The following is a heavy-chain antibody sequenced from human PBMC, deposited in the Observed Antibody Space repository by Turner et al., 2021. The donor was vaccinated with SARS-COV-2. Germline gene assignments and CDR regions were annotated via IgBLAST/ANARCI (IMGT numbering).Heavy chain of an antibody. Sequence: QLQLQESGPGLVKHSEPLSPPCTVLGGPISSSSYYWGWIRQPPGKGLEWIGSIYYSGSTYYNPSLKSRVTISVDTSKNQFSLKLSSVTAADTAVYYCASETRYYSGRGWFDPWGQGTLVTVSS. CDR3: ASETRYYSGRGWFDP. J-gene: IGHJ5*02. CDR1: GGPISSSSYY. D-gene: IGHD3-10*02. V-gene: IGHV4-39*01. CDR2: IYYSGST.